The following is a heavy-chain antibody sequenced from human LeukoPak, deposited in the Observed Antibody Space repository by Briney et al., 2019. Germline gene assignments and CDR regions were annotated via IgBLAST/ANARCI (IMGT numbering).Heavy chain of an antibody. Sequence: SETLSLTCAVSGGSISSGGYSWSWIRQPPGKGLEWIVYIYDSGSTYYNPSLKSRVTISVDRSKNQFSLKLSSVTAADTAVYYCARTEGRFGELGPWFDPWGQGTLVTVSS. CDR1: GGSISSGGYS. D-gene: IGHD3-10*01. J-gene: IGHJ5*02. CDR3: ARTEGRFGELGPWFDP. CDR2: IYDSGST. V-gene: IGHV4-30-2*01.